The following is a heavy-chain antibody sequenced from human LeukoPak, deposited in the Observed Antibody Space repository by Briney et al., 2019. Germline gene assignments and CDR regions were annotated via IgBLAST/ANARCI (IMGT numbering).Heavy chain of an antibody. D-gene: IGHD6-19*01. V-gene: IGHV1-18*04. CDR2: VSAYNGNT. CDR3: ARVGYSSGWYRLHLDYYYMDV. CDR1: GYIFSLYG. Sequence: GASVKVSCKVSGYIFSLYGISWVRQAPGQGLEWMGWVSAYNGNTNYAQKLQGRVTMTTDTSTSTAYMELRSLRSGDTAVYYCARVGYSSGWYRLHLDYYYMDVWGKGTTVTISS. J-gene: IGHJ6*03.